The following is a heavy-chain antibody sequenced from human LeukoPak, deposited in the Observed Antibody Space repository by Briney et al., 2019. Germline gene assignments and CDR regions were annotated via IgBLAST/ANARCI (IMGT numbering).Heavy chain of an antibody. CDR1: GFTFSSYA. D-gene: IGHD3-10*01. V-gene: IGHV3-23*01. J-gene: IGHJ4*02. CDR2: ISGSGGST. Sequence: PGGSLRLSCAASGFTFSSYAMSWVRQAPGKGLEWVSAISGSGGSTYYADSVEGRFTISRDNSKNTLYLQMNSLRAEDTAVYYCAKGAGPMVRGVTTFDYWGQGTLVTVSS. CDR3: AKGAGPMVRGVTTFDY.